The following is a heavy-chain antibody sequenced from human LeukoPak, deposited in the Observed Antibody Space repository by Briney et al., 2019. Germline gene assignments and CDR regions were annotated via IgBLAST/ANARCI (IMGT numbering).Heavy chain of an antibody. CDR2: ISYDGSSI. Sequence: RPGGSLRLSCAASGFAFSSYAMHWVRQAPGKGLEWVAFISYDGSSIYYADSVKGRFTISRDNSKNTLYLQMNSLRAEDTAVYFCARDQPGTYTLSGAWGQGTLVTVSS. J-gene: IGHJ5*02. D-gene: IGHD1-14*01. CDR3: ARDQPGTYTLSGA. V-gene: IGHV3-30-3*01. CDR1: GFAFSSYA.